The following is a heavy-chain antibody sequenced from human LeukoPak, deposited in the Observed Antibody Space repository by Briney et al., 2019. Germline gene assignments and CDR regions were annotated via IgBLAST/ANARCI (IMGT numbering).Heavy chain of an antibody. V-gene: IGHV4-61*02. CDR3: ARSPPSNDAFDI. CDR2: IYTSGST. J-gene: IGHJ3*02. CDR1: GGSISSGSYY. Sequence: SETLSLTCTVSGGSISSGSYYWSWIRQPAGKGLEWIGRIYTSGSTNYNPSLKSRVTISVDTSKNQFSLKLSSVTAADTAVYYCARSPPSNDAFDIWGQGTMVTVSS.